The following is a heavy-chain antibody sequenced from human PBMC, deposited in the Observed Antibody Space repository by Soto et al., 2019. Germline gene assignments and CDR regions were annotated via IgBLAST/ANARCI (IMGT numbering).Heavy chain of an antibody. CDR3: ARLPMIRGIIGHFDY. CDR2: ISWNRGSI. V-gene: IGHV3-9*01. D-gene: IGHD3-10*01. J-gene: IGHJ4*02. CDR1: GFTFDDYA. Sequence: PGGSLRLSCAASGFTFDDYAMHWVRQATGKGLEWVSGISWNRGSIGYADSVKGRFTISRDDSKNTLYLQMNSLRAEDTAVYYCARLPMIRGIIGHFDYWGRGALVTVSS.